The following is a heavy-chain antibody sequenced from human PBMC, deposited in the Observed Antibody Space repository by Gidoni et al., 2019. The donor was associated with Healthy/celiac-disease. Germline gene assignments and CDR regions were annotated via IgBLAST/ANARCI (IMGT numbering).Heavy chain of an antibody. Sequence: QVQLVQSGAEVKKPGASVKVSCKSSGYTFTSYYMHWVRQAPGQGLEWMGIITPSGGSTSYAQKFQGRVTMTRATSTSTVYMELSSLRSEDTAVYYCARDLAGSYSFDYWGQGTLVTVSS. CDR2: ITPSGGST. D-gene: IGHD1-26*01. J-gene: IGHJ4*02. CDR1: GYTFTSYY. CDR3: ARDLAGSYSFDY. V-gene: IGHV1-46*01.